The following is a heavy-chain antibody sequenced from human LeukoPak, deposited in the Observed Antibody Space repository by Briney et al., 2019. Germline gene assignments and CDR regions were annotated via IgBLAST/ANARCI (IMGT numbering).Heavy chain of an antibody. CDR3: AKEAYGDYLYYYYYYMDV. V-gene: IGHV3-30*02. CDR1: GFTFSSYG. D-gene: IGHD4-17*01. J-gene: IGHJ6*03. CDR2: IRYDGSNK. Sequence: PGGSLRLSCAASGFTFSSYGMHWVRQAPGKGLEWVAFIRYDGSNKYYADSVKGRFTISRDNSKNTLYLQMNSLRAEDTAVYYCAKEAYGDYLYYYYYYMDVWGKGTTVTISS.